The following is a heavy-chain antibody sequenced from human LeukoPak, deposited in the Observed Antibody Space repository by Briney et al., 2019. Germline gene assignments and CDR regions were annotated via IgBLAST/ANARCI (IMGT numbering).Heavy chain of an antibody. J-gene: IGHJ4*02. D-gene: IGHD1-7*01. CDR2: IIPIFGTA. V-gene: IGHV1-69*13. CDR1: GGTFSSYA. CDR3: ARENWNYVGYFDY. Sequence: AASVKVFCKASGGTFSSYAISWVRQAPGQGLEWMGGIIPIFGTANYAQKFQGRVTITADESTSTAYMELSSLRSEDTAVYYCARENWNYVGYFDYWGQGTLVTVSS.